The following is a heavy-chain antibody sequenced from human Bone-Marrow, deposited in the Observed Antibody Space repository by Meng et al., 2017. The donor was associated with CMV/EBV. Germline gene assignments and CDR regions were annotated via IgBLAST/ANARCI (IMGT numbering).Heavy chain of an antibody. CDR1: GFTFSNSD. CDR2: IRHDASGQ. Sequence: GESLKISCAASGFTFSNSDMNWVRQAPGKGLQWVAYIRHDASGQYYAESVKGRFTISRDNSKNTLYLQMNSLRAEDTAVYYCAQGYDSSGYYLVSWGQGTLVTVSS. CDR3: AQGYDSSGYYLVS. V-gene: IGHV3-30*02. D-gene: IGHD3-22*01. J-gene: IGHJ5*02.